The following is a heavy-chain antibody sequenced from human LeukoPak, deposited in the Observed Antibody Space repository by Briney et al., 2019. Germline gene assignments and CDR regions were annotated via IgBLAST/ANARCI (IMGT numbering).Heavy chain of an antibody. V-gene: IGHV4-59*01. CDR2: IYYSGST. CDR1: GGSISSYY. D-gene: IGHD6-13*01. J-gene: IGHJ5*02. Sequence: SETLSLTCTVSGGSISSYYWSWIRQPPGKGLEWIGYIYYSGSTNYNPSLKSRVTISVDTSKNQFSLKLSSVTAADTAVYYCASCIAAAGMGWFDPWGQGTLVTVSS. CDR3: ASCIAAAGMGWFDP.